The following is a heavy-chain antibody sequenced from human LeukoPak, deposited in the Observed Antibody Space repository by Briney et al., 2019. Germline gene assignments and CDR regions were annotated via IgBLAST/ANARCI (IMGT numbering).Heavy chain of an antibody. CDR2: IIPIFGTA. D-gene: IGHD3-10*01. CDR3: ARTPVRGVMNWFDP. J-gene: IGHJ5*02. V-gene: IGHV1-69*13. Sequence: SVKVSCKASGGTFSSYAISWVRQAPGQGLEWMGGIIPIFGTANYAQKFQGRVTTTADESTSTAYMELSSLRSEDTAVYYCARTPVRGVMNWFDPWGQGTLVTVSS. CDR1: GGTFSSYA.